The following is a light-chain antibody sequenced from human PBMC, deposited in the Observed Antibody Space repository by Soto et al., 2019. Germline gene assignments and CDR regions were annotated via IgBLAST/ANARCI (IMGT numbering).Light chain of an antibody. CDR1: QSVTSY. J-gene: IGKJ5*01. V-gene: IGKV3-11*01. CDR3: QKRSDWPLT. CDR2: DAS. Sequence: EIVLTQSPATLPLSPGDRATPSCRASQSVTSYLAWYQQKPGQAPRLLIYDASNRASGIPDRFSGSGSETDFTLTISRLEPEDFAVYYCQKRSDWPLTCGQGTRLEIK.